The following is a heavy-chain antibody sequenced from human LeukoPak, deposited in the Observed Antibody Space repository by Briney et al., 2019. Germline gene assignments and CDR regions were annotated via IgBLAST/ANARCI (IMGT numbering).Heavy chain of an antibody. V-gene: IGHV3-23*01. J-gene: IGHJ4*02. Sequence: GGSLRLSCAASGFNFNYYAMSWVRQAPGKGLEWVSGISDNEGRTYYTDFVKGRFTISRDSSKNTVYLQMNNLRVDDTAVYFCARHDSFIPYWGQGTLVTVSS. D-gene: IGHD5-18*01. CDR3: ARHDSFIPY. CDR2: ISDNEGRT. CDR1: GFNFNYYA.